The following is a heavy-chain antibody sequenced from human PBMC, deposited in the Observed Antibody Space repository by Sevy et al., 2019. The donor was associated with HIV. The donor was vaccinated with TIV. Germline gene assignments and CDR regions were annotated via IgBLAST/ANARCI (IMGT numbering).Heavy chain of an antibody. Sequence: GESLKISCAASGFTVNSNYMTWVRQAPGKGLEGVSVIHSDDTTYHADSVKDRFTISRDNFKNTQYLHMSSLRAEDTAVYYCARGKSGYGYALNYWGQGTLVTVSS. J-gene: IGHJ4*02. V-gene: IGHV3-66*01. CDR1: GFTVNSNY. D-gene: IGHD5-18*01. CDR3: ARGKSGYGYALNY. CDR2: IHSDDTT.